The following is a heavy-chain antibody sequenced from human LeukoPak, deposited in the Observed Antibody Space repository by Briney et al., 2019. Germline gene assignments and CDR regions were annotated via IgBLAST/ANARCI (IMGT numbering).Heavy chain of an antibody. CDR2: ISAYNGNT. J-gene: IGHJ4*02. CDR1: GYTFTSYG. CDR3: ARDRRGYSYGPRVTFDY. D-gene: IGHD5-18*01. Sequence: ASVKVSCKASGYTFTSYGISWVRQAPGQGLEWMGWISAYNGNTNYAQKLQGRVTMTTDTSTSTAYMELRSLRSDDTAVYYCARDRRGYSYGPRVTFDYWGRGTLVTVSS. V-gene: IGHV1-18*01.